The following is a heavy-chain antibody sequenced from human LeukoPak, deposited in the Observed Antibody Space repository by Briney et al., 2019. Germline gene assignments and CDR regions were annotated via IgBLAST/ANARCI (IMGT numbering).Heavy chain of an antibody. Sequence: ASVKVSCKASGGTFSSDAISWVRQAPGQGLEWMGRIIPLFSTAAYAQKFQGRVTITTDESTSTAYMELSSLRSEDTAVYYCARELREASSNFDYWGQGTLVTVSS. D-gene: IGHD4-17*01. CDR3: ARELREASSNFDY. CDR1: GGTFSSDA. CDR2: IIPLFSTA. V-gene: IGHV1-69*05. J-gene: IGHJ4*02.